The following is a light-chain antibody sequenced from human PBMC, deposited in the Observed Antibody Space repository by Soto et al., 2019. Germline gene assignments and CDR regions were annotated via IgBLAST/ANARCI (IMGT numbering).Light chain of an antibody. Sequence: QSALTQPASMSGSPGQSITISCTGTSSDVGGSNSVSWYQQHPGKAPKLMIYDVTNRPSWVSTRFSGSKSGNTASLTISGLQAEDAADYYCSSYTSSTTVVFGGGTKLPVL. CDR3: SSYTSSTTVV. J-gene: IGLJ2*01. V-gene: IGLV2-14*03. CDR1: SSDVGGSNS. CDR2: DVT.